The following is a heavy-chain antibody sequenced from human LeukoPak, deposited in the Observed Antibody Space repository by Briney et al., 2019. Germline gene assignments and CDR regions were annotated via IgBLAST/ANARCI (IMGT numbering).Heavy chain of an antibody. CDR1: GGSISSYY. V-gene: IGHV4-34*01. J-gene: IGHJ4*02. Sequence: KPSETLSLTCTVSGGSISSYYWSWIRQPPGKGLEWIGEINHSGSTNYNPSLKSRVTISVDTSKNQFSLKLSSVTAADTAVYYCARVAVAGNDYFDYWGQGTLVTVSS. CDR2: INHSGST. D-gene: IGHD6-19*01. CDR3: ARVAVAGNDYFDY.